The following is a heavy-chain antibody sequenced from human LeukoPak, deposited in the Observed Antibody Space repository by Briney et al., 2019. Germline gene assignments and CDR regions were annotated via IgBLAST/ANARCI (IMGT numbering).Heavy chain of an antibody. CDR1: GFTFSSYS. CDR2: ISSSSSYI. V-gene: IGHV3-21*01. CDR3: ARGDNWNAEGFDY. J-gene: IGHJ4*02. Sequence: PGGSLRLSCAASGFTFSSYSMNWVRQAPGKGLEWVSSISSSSSYIYYADSVKGRFTISRDNAKNSLYLQMNSLRAEDTAVYYCARGDNWNAEGFDYWGQGTLVTVSS. D-gene: IGHD1-1*01.